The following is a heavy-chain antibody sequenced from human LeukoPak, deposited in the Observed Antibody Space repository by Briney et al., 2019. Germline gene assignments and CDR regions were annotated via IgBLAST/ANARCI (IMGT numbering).Heavy chain of an antibody. J-gene: IGHJ4*02. CDR1: GFTFSSYG. CDR2: IWYDGSNR. V-gene: IGHV3-33*01. CDR3: ASWAAAGTDY. Sequence: GGSLRLSCAASGFTFSSYGMHWVRQAPGKGLEWVAVIWYDGSNRYYADSVKGRFTISRDNSKNTLYLQINSLRAEDTAVYYCASWAAAGTDYWGQGTLVTVSS. D-gene: IGHD6-13*01.